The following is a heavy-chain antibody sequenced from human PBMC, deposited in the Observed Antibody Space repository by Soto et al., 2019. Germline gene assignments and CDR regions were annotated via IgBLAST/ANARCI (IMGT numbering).Heavy chain of an antibody. D-gene: IGHD2-2*01. Sequence: SETLSLTCTVSGGSISSGGYYWSWIRQHPGKGLEWIGYIYYSGSTYYNPSLKSRVTISVDTSKNQFSLKLSSVTAADTAVYYCARDGVRRYCSSTSCLGYYYYMDVWGKGTTVTVSS. CDR2: IYYSGST. V-gene: IGHV4-31*03. CDR3: ARDGVRRYCSSTSCLGYYYYMDV. CDR1: GGSISSGGYY. J-gene: IGHJ6*03.